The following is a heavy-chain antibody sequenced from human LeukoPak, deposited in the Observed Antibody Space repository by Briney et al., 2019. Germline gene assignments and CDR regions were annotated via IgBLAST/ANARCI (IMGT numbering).Heavy chain of an antibody. J-gene: IGHJ6*03. CDR1: GFTLSSYE. CDR2: IRYDGSNK. D-gene: IGHD2-15*01. CDR3: ARVLRYCSGGNCYSGGLGYMDV. V-gene: IGHV3-7*03. Sequence: GGSLRLSCTVSGFTLSSYEMSWIRQAPGRGLEWVAFIRYDGSNKYYADSVKGRFTISRDNAKNSLFLQMNSLRAEDTAVYYCARVLRYCSGGNCYSGGLGYMDVWGKGTTVTISS.